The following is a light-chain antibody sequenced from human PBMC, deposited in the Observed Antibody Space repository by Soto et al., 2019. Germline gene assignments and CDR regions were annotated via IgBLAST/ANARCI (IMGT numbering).Light chain of an antibody. Sequence: IVMTQSPLSLPVTPGEPASISCRSSQSLLHSNGNHFLDWYLQKPGQSPQLLIYSSSNRAPGASDRFSGSGSGRDFTLKISRVEAEDVGVYYCMQALPPPSFGGGTSVEI. V-gene: IGKV2-28*01. CDR3: MQALPPPS. CDR1: QSLLHSNGNHF. CDR2: SSS. J-gene: IGKJ4*01.